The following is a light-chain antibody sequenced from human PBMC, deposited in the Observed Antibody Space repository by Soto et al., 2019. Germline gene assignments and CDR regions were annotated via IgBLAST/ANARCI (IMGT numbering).Light chain of an antibody. J-gene: IGKJ2*01. CDR1: QSVSSNH. V-gene: IGKV3-20*01. CDR3: QQYGSSTYT. CDR2: GAS. Sequence: EIVLTQSPGTLSLSPGERASLSCRASQSVSSNHLAWYQQKPGQPPRLLIYGASRRASGIPDRFSGSGSGTDFTLTISRLEPEDFAVYYCQQYGSSTYTFGQGTKVEIK.